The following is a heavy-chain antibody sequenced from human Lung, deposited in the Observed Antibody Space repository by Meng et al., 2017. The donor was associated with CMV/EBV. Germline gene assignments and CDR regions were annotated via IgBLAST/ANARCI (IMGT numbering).Heavy chain of an antibody. J-gene: IGHJ6*02. Sequence: GGSLRLXCAASGFTFSSYAMSWVRQAPGKGLEWVSAISGSGGSTYYADSVKGRFTISRDNSKNTLYLQMNSLRAEDTAVYYCAKDWVDIVVVPAADVWGPGSXVTGAS. CDR1: GFTFSSYA. CDR3: AKDWVDIVVVPAADV. CDR2: ISGSGGST. D-gene: IGHD2-2*03. V-gene: IGHV3-23*01.